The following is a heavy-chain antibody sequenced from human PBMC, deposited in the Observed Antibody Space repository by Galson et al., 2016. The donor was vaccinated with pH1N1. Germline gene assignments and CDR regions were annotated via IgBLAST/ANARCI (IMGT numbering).Heavy chain of an antibody. CDR1: GYTFTSNA. V-gene: IGHV7-4-1*04. Sequence: SVKVSCKASGYTFTSNAMNWVRQAPGQGLEWMGWINTNTGNPTYAQGFTGRFVFSLDTSVSMAYLQISSLKAKDTAVYYCARSYCSSTSCYGGSYYYYGMDVWGQGTTVTVSS. CDR3: ARSYCSSTSCYGGSYYYYGMDV. J-gene: IGHJ6*02. D-gene: IGHD2-2*01. CDR2: INTNTGNP.